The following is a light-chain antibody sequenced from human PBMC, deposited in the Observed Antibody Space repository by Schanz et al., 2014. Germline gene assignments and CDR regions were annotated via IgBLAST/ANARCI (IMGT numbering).Light chain of an antibody. CDR3: AAWDDSLNGHWV. Sequence: QSALTQPPSVSGSPGQSVTISCTGTSNDVGSYNRVSWYQQPPGTAPKLMIYEVNKRPSGVPDRFSGSKSGNTASLTVSGLQAEDEADYYCAAWDDSLNGHWVFGGGTKLTVL. CDR2: EVN. J-gene: IGLJ3*02. V-gene: IGLV2-18*01. CDR1: SNDVGSYNR.